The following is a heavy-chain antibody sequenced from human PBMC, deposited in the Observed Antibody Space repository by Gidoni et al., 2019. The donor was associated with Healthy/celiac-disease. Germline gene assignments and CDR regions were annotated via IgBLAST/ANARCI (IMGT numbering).Heavy chain of an antibody. CDR1: GYTFTSYD. J-gene: IGHJ4*02. Sequence: QVQLVQSGAEVKKPGASVTVSCKASGYTFTSYDINWVRQATGQGLEWMGWMNPNSGNTGYAQKFQGRVTMTRNTSISTAYMELSSLRSEDTAVYYCARGRDIVLMVYAMDFDYWGQGTLVTVSS. V-gene: IGHV1-8*01. CDR3: ARGRDIVLMVYAMDFDY. CDR2: MNPNSGNT. D-gene: IGHD2-8*01.